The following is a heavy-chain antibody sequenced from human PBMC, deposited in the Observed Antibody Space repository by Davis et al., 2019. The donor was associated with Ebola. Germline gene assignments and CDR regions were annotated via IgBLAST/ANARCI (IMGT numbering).Heavy chain of an antibody. CDR1: GYTFTSYY. D-gene: IGHD6-19*01. CDR2: INPSGGST. V-gene: IGHV1-46*01. CDR3: ARDGGPQWLVGWYFDL. Sequence: ASVKVSCKASGYTFTSYYMHWVRQAPGQGLEWMGIINPSGGSTSYAQKFQGRVTMTRDTSTSTVYMELSSLRSEDTAVYYCARDGGPQWLVGWYFDLWGRGTLVTVSS. J-gene: IGHJ2*01.